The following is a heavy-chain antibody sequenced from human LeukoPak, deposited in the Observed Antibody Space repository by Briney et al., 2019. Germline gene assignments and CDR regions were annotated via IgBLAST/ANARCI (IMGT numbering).Heavy chain of an antibody. CDR2: ISWNSGSI. D-gene: IGHD2-21*02. J-gene: IGHJ4*02. V-gene: IGHV3-9*01. Sequence: PGGSLRLSCAASGFTFDDYAMYWVRQAPGKGLEWVSGISWNSGSIGYADSVKGRFTISRDNAKNSLYLQMNSLRAEDTALYYCAKGGVVVTAPFDYWGQGTLVTVSS. CDR1: GFTFDDYA. CDR3: AKGGVVVTAPFDY.